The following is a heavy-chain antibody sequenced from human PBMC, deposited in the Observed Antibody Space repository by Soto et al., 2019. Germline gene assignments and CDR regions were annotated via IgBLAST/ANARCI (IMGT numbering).Heavy chain of an antibody. V-gene: IGHV4-39*01. CDR1: GGSISSGSYF. CDR2: IYYTGST. J-gene: IGHJ6*02. Sequence: PSETLSLTCTVSGGSISSGSYFWGWIRQPPGKQPEWVGSIYYTGSTYYNPSLKSRVIISVDMSKNQFSLRLSSVTAADTAVYYCTRPINWNSGVDVWGPGTTVTVSS. CDR3: TRPINWNSGVDV. D-gene: IGHD1-1*01.